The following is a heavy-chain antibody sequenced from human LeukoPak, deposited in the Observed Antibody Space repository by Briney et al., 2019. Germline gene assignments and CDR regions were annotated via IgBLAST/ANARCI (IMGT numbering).Heavy chain of an antibody. Sequence: PSETLSLTCTVSGGSISSSSYYRGWIRQPPGKGLEWIGSIYYSGSTYYNPSLKSRVTISVDTSKNQFSLKLSSVTAADTAVYYCARPYCSGGSCYVVYWGQGTLVTVSS. D-gene: IGHD2-15*01. CDR3: ARPYCSGGSCYVVY. V-gene: IGHV4-39*01. CDR1: GGSISSSSYY. J-gene: IGHJ4*02. CDR2: IYYSGST.